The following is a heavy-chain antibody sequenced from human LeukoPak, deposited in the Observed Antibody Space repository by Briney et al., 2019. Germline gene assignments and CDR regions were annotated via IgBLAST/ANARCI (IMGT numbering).Heavy chain of an antibody. CDR1: GGTFSSYA. V-gene: IGHV1-69*04. CDR2: IIPILGIA. Sequence: GSSVKVSCKASGGTFSSYAISWVRQAPGQGLEWMGRIIPILGIANYAQKFQGRVTMTRNTSISTAYMELSSLRSEDTAVYYCARGLGDYSSSWHDYWGQGTLVTVSS. CDR3: ARGLGDYSSSWHDY. J-gene: IGHJ4*02. D-gene: IGHD6-13*01.